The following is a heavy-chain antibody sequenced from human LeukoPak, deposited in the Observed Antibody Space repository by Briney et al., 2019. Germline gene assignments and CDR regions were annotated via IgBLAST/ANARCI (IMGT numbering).Heavy chain of an antibody. CDR3: ALGTINKDYYFGMDV. D-gene: IGHD2-8*01. V-gene: IGHV3-11*01. Sequence: GGSLRLSCAASGFTFSDYYMTWIRQAPGKGLEWLSYISNTGSTVFYADSVMGRFTVSRDNAKRSLYLQIKSLRDDDTAVYHCALGTINKDYYFGMDVWGQGTTVTVSS. CDR2: ISNTGSTV. J-gene: IGHJ6*02. CDR1: GFTFSDYY.